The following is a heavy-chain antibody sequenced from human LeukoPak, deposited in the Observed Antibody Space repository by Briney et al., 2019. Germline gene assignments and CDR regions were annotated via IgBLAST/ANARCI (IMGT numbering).Heavy chain of an antibody. D-gene: IGHD3-10*01. Sequence: SGGSLRLSCAASGFTFSSYSMNWVRQAPGKGLEWVSPISSSSSYIYYADSVKGRFTIPRDNAKNSLYLQMNSLRAEDTAVYYCAKLFFGVVRGAKQNFDYWGQGTLVTVSS. CDR2: ISSSSSYI. CDR1: GFTFSSYS. V-gene: IGHV3-21*01. CDR3: AKLFFGVVRGAKQNFDY. J-gene: IGHJ4*02.